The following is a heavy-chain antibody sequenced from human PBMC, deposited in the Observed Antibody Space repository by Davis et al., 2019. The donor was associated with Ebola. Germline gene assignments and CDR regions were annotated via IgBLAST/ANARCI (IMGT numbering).Heavy chain of an antibody. CDR1: GYSFTNYW. V-gene: IGHV5-51*01. D-gene: IGHD1-1*01. CDR2: IYPGDSDT. Sequence: GESLKISCQGFGYSFTNYWIGWVRRMPGKGLEWVGIIYPGDSDTRYSPSFQGQVTISGDKSINTAYLQWSSLKASDTAIYYCARRGYNSALWGMDVWGTGTTVTVSS. J-gene: IGHJ6*04. CDR3: ARRGYNSALWGMDV.